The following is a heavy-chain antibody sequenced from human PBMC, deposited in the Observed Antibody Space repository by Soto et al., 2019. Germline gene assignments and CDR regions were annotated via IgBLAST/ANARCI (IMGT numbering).Heavy chain of an antibody. D-gene: IGHD6-13*01. CDR1: VDSITTYY. J-gene: IGHJ6*02. V-gene: IGHV4-4*07. CDR3: ARYSNTWFKKEGMDV. Sequence: SETLSLTCTVSVDSITTYYWSWIRQPAGKGLEWIGRIDASGNTNYNPSLNSRVTMSIDTSKKQFSLKLTSVTAADTAIYYCARYSNTWFKKEGMDVWGQGTTVTVSS. CDR2: IDASGNT.